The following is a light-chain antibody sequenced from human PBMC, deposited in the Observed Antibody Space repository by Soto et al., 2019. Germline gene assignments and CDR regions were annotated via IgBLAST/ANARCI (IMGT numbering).Light chain of an antibody. CDR1: SSDVGDGDF. V-gene: IGLV2-14*01. Sequence: QSALTQPASVSGSPRQSITISCTGTSSDVGDGDFVSWYQQRPGSAPKLMIYKVSNRPSGVSNRFSGSKSGNTVSLTISGLQAEDEADYYCCSYTRSYTWVFGGGTKLTVL. J-gene: IGLJ3*02. CDR2: KVS. CDR3: CSYTRSYTWV.